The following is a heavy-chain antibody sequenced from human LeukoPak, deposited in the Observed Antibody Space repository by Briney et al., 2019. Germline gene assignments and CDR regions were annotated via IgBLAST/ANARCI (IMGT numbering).Heavy chain of an antibody. J-gene: IGHJ5*02. D-gene: IGHD1-26*01. V-gene: IGHV3-64*02. Sequence: GGSLRLSCAASGFTFSSYAMHWVRQAPGKGLEYVSGISTNGGSTYYADSVKGRFTISRDNSKNTLFLQMGSLRAEDMAVYYCARDNSVGDTAWWFDPWGQGTLVTVSS. CDR2: ISTNGGST. CDR3: ARDNSVGDTAWWFDP. CDR1: GFTFSSYA.